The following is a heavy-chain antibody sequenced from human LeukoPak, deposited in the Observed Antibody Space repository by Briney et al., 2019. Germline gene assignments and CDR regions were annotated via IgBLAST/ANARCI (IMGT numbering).Heavy chain of an antibody. CDR2: IYTSGST. CDR1: GGSIISYY. V-gene: IGHV4-4*07. J-gene: IGHJ4*02. Sequence: KPSETLSLTCTVSGGSIISYYWSSIRPTPGKGLECIGRIYTSGSTNYNPSLKSRVTMSVDTSKNQFSLKLSSVTAADTAVYYCARTIYYYDSSGYQSHFDYWGQGTLVTVSS. CDR3: ARTIYYYDSSGYQSHFDY. D-gene: IGHD3-22*01.